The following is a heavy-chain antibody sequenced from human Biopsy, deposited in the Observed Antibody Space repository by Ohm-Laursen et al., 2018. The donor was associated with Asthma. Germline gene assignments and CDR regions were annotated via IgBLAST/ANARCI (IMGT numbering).Heavy chain of an antibody. CDR1: PGSFSGFF. V-gene: IGHV3-48*02. CDR3: ARFKRGYSYGYAGVFDY. D-gene: IGHD5-18*01. CDR2: ISSSSSTI. J-gene: IGHJ4*02. Sequence: GTLSLTCAVYPGSFSGFFWTWVRQAPGKGLEWVSYISSSSSTIYYADSVKGRFTISRDNAKNSLYLQMNSLRDEDTAVYYCARFKRGYSYGYAGVFDYWGQGTLVTVSS.